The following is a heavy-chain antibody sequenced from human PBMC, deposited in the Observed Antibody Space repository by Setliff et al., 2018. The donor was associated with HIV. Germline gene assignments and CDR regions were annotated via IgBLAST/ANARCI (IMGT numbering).Heavy chain of an antibody. CDR2: IHYSGTS. D-gene: IGHD3-22*01. Sequence: SETLSLTGTVSGNLINNPNCNWIRQSPEKGLEWLGNIHYSGTSNYNSSLKSRIVISLDTSKKQFSLHFYSVTAADTAVYYCARSRIRGYYDTSPAMAFDIWGQGTMVTVSS. CDR3: ARSRIRGYYDTSPAMAFDI. CDR1: GNLINNPN. J-gene: IGHJ3*02. V-gene: IGHV4-59*08.